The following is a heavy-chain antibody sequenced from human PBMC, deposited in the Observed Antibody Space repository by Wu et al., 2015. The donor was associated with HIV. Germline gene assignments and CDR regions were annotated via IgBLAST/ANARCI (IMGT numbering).Heavy chain of an antibody. J-gene: IGHJ3*02. CDR3: ASASRSSGWYPRPDPDAFDI. CDR1: GGTFSSYA. CDR2: IIPIFGTA. Sequence: QVQLVQSGAEVKKPGSSVKVSCKASGGTFSSYAISWVRQAPGQGLEWMGRIIPIFGTANYAQKFQGRVTITADESTSTAYMELSSLRSEDTAVYYCASASRSSGWYPRPDPDAFDIWGQGTMVTVSS. D-gene: IGHD6-19*01. V-gene: IGHV1-69*13.